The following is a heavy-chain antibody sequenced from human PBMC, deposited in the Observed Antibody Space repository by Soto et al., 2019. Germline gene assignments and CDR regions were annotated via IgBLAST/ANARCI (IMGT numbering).Heavy chain of an antibody. D-gene: IGHD1-26*01. CDR2: ISYDGSNK. CDR3: AKDISGRGSFYYYHGLDV. V-gene: IGHV3-30-3*01. Sequence: QVQLVESGGGVVQPGRSLRLSCAASGFTFSSYAMHWVRQAPGKGLEWVAVISYDGSNKYYADSVKGRFTISRDNSKNTLYLQMNSLRVEDTGLYYCAKDISGRGSFYYYHGLDVWGQGTTVTVSS. J-gene: IGHJ6*02. CDR1: GFTFSSYA.